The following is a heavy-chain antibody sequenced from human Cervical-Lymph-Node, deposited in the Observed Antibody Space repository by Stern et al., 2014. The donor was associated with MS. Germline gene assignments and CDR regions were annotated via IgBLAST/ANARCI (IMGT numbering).Heavy chain of an antibody. CDR3: ARNWNYGMDV. CDR1: GGTFGSSG. J-gene: IGHJ6*02. CDR2: IIPMFGTT. V-gene: IGHV1-69*12. D-gene: IGHD1-1*01. Sequence: QDQLVQSGPEVKRPGSSVKVSCQASGGTFGSSGISWVRQAPGQGLEWMGVIIPMFGTTDYLQKFQGRVTITADEATNAAYMELRSLRSEDTAIYYCARNWNYGMDVWGQGTTVTVSS.